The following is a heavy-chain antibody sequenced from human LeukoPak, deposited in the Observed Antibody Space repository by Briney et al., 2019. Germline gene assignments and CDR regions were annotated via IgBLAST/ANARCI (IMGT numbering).Heavy chain of an antibody. CDR1: GGSISNFY. J-gene: IGHJ4*02. D-gene: IGHD6-13*01. CDR2: IYSSGST. Sequence: PSETLSLTCSVSGGSISNFYWSWIRQPPGKGLDWIGYIYSSGSTNYNPSLKSRVTISVDTSKNQFSLKLSSVTAADTAVFYCARSPAYSSSRNTYYFDYWGQGTLVTASS. V-gene: IGHV4-59*01. CDR3: ARSPAYSSSRNTYYFDY.